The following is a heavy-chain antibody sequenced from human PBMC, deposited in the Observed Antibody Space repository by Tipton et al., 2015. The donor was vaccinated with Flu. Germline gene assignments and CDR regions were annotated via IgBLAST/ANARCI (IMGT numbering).Heavy chain of an antibody. CDR3: ARGRWFGELLNDY. Sequence: TLSLTCTVSGGSISSGGYYWSWIRQHPGKGLEWIGYIYYSGSTYYNPPLKSRVTISVDTSKNQFSLKLSSVTAADTAVYYCARGRWFGELLNDYWGQGTLVTVSS. CDR2: IYYSGST. CDR1: GGSISSGGYY. V-gene: IGHV4-31*03. D-gene: IGHD3-10*01. J-gene: IGHJ4*02.